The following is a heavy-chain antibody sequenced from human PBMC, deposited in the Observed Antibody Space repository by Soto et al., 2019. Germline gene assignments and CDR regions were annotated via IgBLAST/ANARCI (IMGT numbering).Heavy chain of an antibody. CDR3: ARGGAAGRGDAINM. Sequence: EAQLEESGGGSVQLGESLRVSCVASGFSFRNQWMHWVRQVAGKGLVWVSRINGDGTRTSYADFVKGRFTVSRENARNLLFLQLNSLTVDDSGVYHCARGGAAGRGDAINMWGPGTTVAVTS. CDR2: INGDGTRT. CDR1: GFSFRNQW. J-gene: IGHJ3*02. V-gene: IGHV3-74*01. D-gene: IGHD3-10*01.